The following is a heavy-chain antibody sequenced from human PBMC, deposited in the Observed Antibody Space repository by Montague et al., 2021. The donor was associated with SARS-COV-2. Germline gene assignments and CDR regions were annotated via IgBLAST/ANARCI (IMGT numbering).Heavy chain of an antibody. J-gene: IGHJ5*02. CDR3: ARQGLYDFLPHDHNWFDP. V-gene: IGHV4-39*01. CDR2: IYYSGST. CDR1: GGSISSSSHY. Sequence: SETLSLTCTVSGGSISSSSHYWGWIRQPPGKGLEWIGSIYYSGSTYYNPSLKSRVTISVDTSKNQFSLKLSSVTAADTAVYYCARQGLYDFLPHDHNWFDPWGQGTLVTVSS. D-gene: IGHD3-3*01.